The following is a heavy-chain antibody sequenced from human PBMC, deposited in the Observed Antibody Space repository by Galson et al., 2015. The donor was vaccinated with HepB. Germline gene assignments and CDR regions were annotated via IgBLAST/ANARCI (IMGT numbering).Heavy chain of an antibody. CDR2: VSYDGSNK. Sequence: SLRLSCAASGFVFSSYAMHWVRQAPGKGLEWVAVVSYDGSNKFYAEAVKGRFTVCRDNHNDTLFLDMNSLRPDDTSVYYCARGPWLTAVMTEDYWAQRTRLIVPS. V-gene: IGHV3-30-3*01. CDR3: ARGPWLTAVMTEDY. J-gene: IGHJ4*02. D-gene: IGHD2-21*02. CDR1: GFVFSSYA.